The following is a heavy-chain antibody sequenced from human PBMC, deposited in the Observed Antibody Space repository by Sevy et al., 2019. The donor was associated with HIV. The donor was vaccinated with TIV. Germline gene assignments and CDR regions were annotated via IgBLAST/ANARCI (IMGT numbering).Heavy chain of an antibody. J-gene: IGHJ3*02. V-gene: IGHV1-18*01. D-gene: IGHD3-3*01. Sequence: ASVKVSFTASGYTFTSYGISWVRQAPGQGLEWMGWISAYNDNTNYAQKLQGRVTLTTDTSTSTAYMELRSPRSDDTAVYYCARGYYDFWSGYYRRDAFDIWGQGTMVTVSS. CDR3: ARGYYDFWSGYYRRDAFDI. CDR1: GYTFTSYG. CDR2: ISAYNDNT.